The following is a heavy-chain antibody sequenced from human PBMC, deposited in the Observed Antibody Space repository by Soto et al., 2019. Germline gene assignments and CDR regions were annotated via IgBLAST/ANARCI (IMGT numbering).Heavy chain of an antibody. D-gene: IGHD1-20*01. J-gene: IGHJ4*02. CDR3: ASYHSWGEMAPFIPVRNNYYFDY. CDR1: GGSISSSNW. CDR2: IYHSGST. Sequence: QVQLQESGPGLVKPSGTLSLTCAVSGGSISSSNWWSWVRQPPGKGLEWIGEIYHSGSTNYNPSLKSRVTISVDKSKNQFSLKLSSVTAADTAVCYCASYHSWGEMAPFIPVRNNYYFDYWGQGTLVTVSS. V-gene: IGHV4-4*02.